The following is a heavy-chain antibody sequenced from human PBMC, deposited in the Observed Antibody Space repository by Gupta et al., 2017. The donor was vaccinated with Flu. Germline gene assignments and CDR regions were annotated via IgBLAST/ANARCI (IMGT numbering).Heavy chain of an antibody. J-gene: IGHJ4*02. CDR2: RYYNGGA. CDR3: ARGLLTGYIFDY. CDR1: GGSISGTGYH. V-gene: IGHV4-39*01. Sequence: QLQLQESGPGLVKPSETLSLCCTVSGGSISGTGYHWGWIRHPPGKGLDGIGSRYYNGGAYYNPALKSRVTISVDTSKNQFSLKLSSVTAADTSIYFCARGLLTGYIFDYWGQGTLVTVSS. D-gene: IGHD3-9*01.